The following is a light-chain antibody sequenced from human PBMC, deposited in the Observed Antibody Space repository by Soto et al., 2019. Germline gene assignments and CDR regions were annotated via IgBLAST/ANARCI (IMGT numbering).Light chain of an antibody. Sequence: EIVLTQSPGTLSLSRGERATLSCRASQSVSSSYLAWYQQKPGQAPRLLIYGASSRATGIPDRFSGSGSGTDLTLTISRLEPEDFAVYYCQQYGSSPPAITFGQGTRLEIK. J-gene: IGKJ5*01. CDR3: QQYGSSPPAIT. CDR2: GAS. V-gene: IGKV3-20*01. CDR1: QSVSSSY.